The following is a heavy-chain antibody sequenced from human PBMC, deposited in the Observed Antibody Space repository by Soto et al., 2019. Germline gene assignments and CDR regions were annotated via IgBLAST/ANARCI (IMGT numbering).Heavy chain of an antibody. D-gene: IGHD5-12*01. CDR1: GFTFSSYS. Sequence: GGSLRLSCAASGFTFSSYSMNWVRQAPGKGLEWVSSISSSSSYIYYADSVKGRFTISRDNAKNSLYLQMNSLRAEDTAVYYCARDRLGGSDLFAGDAFDIWGQGTMVTVS. CDR3: ARDRLGGSDLFAGDAFDI. J-gene: IGHJ3*02. V-gene: IGHV3-21*01. CDR2: ISSSSSYI.